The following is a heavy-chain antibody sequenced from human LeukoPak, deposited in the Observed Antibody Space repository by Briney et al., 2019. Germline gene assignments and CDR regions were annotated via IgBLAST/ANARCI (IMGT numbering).Heavy chain of an antibody. CDR3: ARGFTGAGTFLGRYYYYMDV. V-gene: IGHV1-8*02. CDR2: MNPNSGNT. D-gene: IGHD6-19*01. J-gene: IGHJ6*03. Sequence: ASVKVSCKTSGFTFTSYAINWVRQATGQGLEWMGWMNPNSGNTGYAQKFQGRFTMTRNTSISTAYMELSSLRSEDTAVYYCARGFTGAGTFLGRYYYYMDVWGKGTTVTISS. CDR1: GFTFTSYA.